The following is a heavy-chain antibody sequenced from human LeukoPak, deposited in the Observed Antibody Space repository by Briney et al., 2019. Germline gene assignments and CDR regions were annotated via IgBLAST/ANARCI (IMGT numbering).Heavy chain of an antibody. J-gene: IGHJ4*02. CDR1: GFTFTNAW. CDR2: IKSKTGGGTV. D-gene: IGHD5-12*01. V-gene: IGHV3-15*01. CDR3: ARGWATTQYTYYFDY. Sequence: GGSLRLSCAVSGFTFTNAWMSWVRQAPGKGLEWVGRIKSKTGGGTVDYGAPVKGRFIISRDDSRNTLYLQMNSLRAEDTAVYYCARGWATTQYTYYFDYWGQGTLVTVSS.